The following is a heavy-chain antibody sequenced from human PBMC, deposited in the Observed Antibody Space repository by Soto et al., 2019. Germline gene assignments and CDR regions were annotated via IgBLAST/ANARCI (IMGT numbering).Heavy chain of an antibody. D-gene: IGHD3-22*01. CDR3: ARRRRGGKGLGYYFDY. CDR1: GYSFTSYW. V-gene: IGHV5-51*01. Sequence: PGESLKISCKGSGYSFTSYWIGWVRQMPGKGLEWMGIIYPGDSDTRYSPSFQGQVTISADKSISTAYLQWSSLTASDTAMYYCARRRRGGKGLGYYFDYWGQGTLVTVSS. CDR2: IYPGDSDT. J-gene: IGHJ4*02.